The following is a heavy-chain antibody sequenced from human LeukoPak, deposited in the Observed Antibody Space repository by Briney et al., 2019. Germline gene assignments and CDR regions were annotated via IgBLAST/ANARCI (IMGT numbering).Heavy chain of an antibody. V-gene: IGHV3-30-3*01. Sequence: GGSLRLSCAASGFTFSSYAMHWVRQAPGKGLEWVAVISYDGSNKYYADSVKGRFTISRDNAKNSLYLQMDSLRAEDTALYYCARDHKGGDGADAFDIWGHGTMVTVSS. CDR2: ISYDGSNK. CDR3: ARDHKGGDGADAFDI. CDR1: GFTFSSYA. D-gene: IGHD5-24*01. J-gene: IGHJ3*02.